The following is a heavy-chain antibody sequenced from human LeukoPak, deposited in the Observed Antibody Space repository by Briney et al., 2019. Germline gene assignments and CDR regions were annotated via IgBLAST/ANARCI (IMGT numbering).Heavy chain of an antibody. V-gene: IGHV6-1*01. Sequence: SQTLSLTCAISGDSVSSNSAAWNWIRQSPSRGLEWLGRTYYRSKWYNDYAVSVKSRITLNPDTSKNQFSLQLNSVTPEDTAVYYCARADYGGAKSYYYGMNVWGQGTTVTVSS. J-gene: IGHJ6*02. CDR1: GDSVSSNSAA. D-gene: IGHD4-23*01. CDR2: TYYRSKWYN. CDR3: ARADYGGAKSYYYGMNV.